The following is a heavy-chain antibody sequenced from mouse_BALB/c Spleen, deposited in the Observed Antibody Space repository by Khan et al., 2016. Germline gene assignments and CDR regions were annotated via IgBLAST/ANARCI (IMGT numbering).Heavy chain of an antibody. D-gene: IGHD1-1*01. CDR3: NAIYYSSVVYCDY. CDR1: VFNIKDYY. V-gene: IGHV14-4*02. Sequence: VQLQQPGAELVRSGASVKLSCTASVFNIKDYYMHWVKQRPEQGLEWIGWIDPEHGDTEYAPKFQGKVTMTADTSSNAAYLQFRSLTSEDPAVYYFNAIYYSSVVYCDYGGQGTTLTVSS. CDR2: IDPEHGDT. J-gene: IGHJ2*01.